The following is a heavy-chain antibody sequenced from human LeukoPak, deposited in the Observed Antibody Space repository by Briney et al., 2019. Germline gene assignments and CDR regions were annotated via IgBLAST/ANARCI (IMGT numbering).Heavy chain of an antibody. J-gene: IGHJ5*02. Sequence: ASVKVSCKASGYTFTGYYMHWVRQAPGQGLEWMGWINPNSGGTNYAQKLQGRVTMTTDTSTSTAYMELRSLRSDDTAVYYCARTLITMVRGFDPWGQGTLVTVSS. CDR2: INPNSGGT. CDR3: ARTLITMVRGFDP. V-gene: IGHV1-2*02. D-gene: IGHD3-10*01. CDR1: GYTFTGYY.